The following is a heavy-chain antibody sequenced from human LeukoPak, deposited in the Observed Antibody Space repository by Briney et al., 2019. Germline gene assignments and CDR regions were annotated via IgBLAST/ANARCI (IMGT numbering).Heavy chain of an antibody. Sequence: SVKVSCKASGGTFSSYAISWVRQAPGQGLEWMGRIIPILGIANYAQKFQGRVTITADKSTSTAYMELSSLRSEDTAVYYCASVYCSGGSCYFYFDYWGQGTLVTVSS. D-gene: IGHD2-15*01. J-gene: IGHJ4*02. V-gene: IGHV1-69*04. CDR2: IIPILGIA. CDR3: ASVYCSGGSCYFYFDY. CDR1: GGTFSSYA.